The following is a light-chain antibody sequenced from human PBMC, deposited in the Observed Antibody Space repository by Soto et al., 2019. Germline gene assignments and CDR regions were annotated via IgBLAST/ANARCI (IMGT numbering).Light chain of an antibody. CDR3: LQDYNYPRT. CDR2: AAS. V-gene: IGKV1-6*01. Sequence: AIQMTQSPSSLSASVGDRVTITCRSSQGIRNDLGWYQQKPGKAPKLLIYAASSLQSGVPSRFSGSGSGTDFTLTISSMQPEDFATYYCLQDYNYPRTFGQGTKVDIK. J-gene: IGKJ1*01. CDR1: QGIRND.